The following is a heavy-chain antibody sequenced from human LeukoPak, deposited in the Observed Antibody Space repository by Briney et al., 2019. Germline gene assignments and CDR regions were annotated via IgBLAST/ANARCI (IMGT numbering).Heavy chain of an antibody. CDR1: GYPFTRYG. CDR2: SNAYNSNT. J-gene: IGHJ4*02. V-gene: IGHV1-18*04. D-gene: IGHD2-15*01. Sequence: ASGEVCCSAAGYPFTRYGISLGRQAPGQGLGWWGWSNAYNSNTTIEQKLQGRVTMTTDTSTSTAYMELRSLRSDDTAVYYCARTLVGVSGGSFQILGDYGFDYWGQGTLVTVSA. CDR3: ARTLVGVSGGSFQILGDYGFDY.